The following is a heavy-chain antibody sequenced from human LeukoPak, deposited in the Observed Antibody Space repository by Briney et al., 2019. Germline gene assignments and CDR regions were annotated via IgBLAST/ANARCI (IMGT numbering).Heavy chain of an antibody. CDR1: GFTFRSYS. CDR2: ISSSSSYI. V-gene: IGHV3-21*01. CDR3: ASTVRRAVAGNMI. J-gene: IGHJ4*02. Sequence: GGSLRLSCAASGFTFRSYSMNWVRQAPGKGNGLVSSISSSSSYIYYADSVKGRFTISRDNAKNSLYLQMNSLRAEDTAVYYCASTVRRAVAGNMIWGQGTLVTVSS. D-gene: IGHD6-19*01.